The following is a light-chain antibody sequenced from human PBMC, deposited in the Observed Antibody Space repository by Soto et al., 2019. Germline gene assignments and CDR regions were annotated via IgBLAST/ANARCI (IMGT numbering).Light chain of an antibody. CDR1: SSDIGGYDF. J-gene: IGLJ2*01. CDR2: EVS. V-gene: IGLV2-8*01. Sequence: QSALTQPPSASGSPGQSVTISCTGSSSDIGGYDFVSWYQQHPGKAPKIIIYEVSKRPSGVPDRFSGSKSGNTASLTVSGLQAEDGADYYCSSYAGSNTVAFGGGTQLTVL. CDR3: SSYAGSNTVA.